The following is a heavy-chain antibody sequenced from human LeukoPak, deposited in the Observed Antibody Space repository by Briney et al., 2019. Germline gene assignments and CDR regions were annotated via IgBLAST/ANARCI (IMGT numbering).Heavy chain of an antibody. D-gene: IGHD3-22*01. CDR2: IYYSGST. CDR1: GGSISSSSYY. V-gene: IGHV4-39*07. J-gene: IGHJ4*02. CDR3: ARARRGPGVVVIRGPFDY. Sequence: SETLSLTCSVSGGSISSSSYYWGWIRQPPGKGLEWIGSIYYSGSTYYSPSLKSRVTISVDTSKNQFSLKLSSVTAADTAVYYCARARRGPGVVVIRGPFDYWGQGTLVTVSS.